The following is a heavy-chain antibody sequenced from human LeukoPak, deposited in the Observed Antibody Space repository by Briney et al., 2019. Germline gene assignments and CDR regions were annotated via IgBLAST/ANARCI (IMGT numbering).Heavy chain of an antibody. CDR2: IIPIFGTA. D-gene: IGHD6-13*01. V-gene: IGHV1-69*13. CDR1: GGTFSSYA. CDR3: ARFGSSHRTYYYMDV. Sequence: ASVKVSCKASGGTFSSYAISWVRQAPGQGLEWMGGIIPIFGTANYAQKFQGRVTITADESTSTAYMELSSLRSEDTAVYYCARFGSSHRTYYYMDVWGKGTTVTVSS. J-gene: IGHJ6*03.